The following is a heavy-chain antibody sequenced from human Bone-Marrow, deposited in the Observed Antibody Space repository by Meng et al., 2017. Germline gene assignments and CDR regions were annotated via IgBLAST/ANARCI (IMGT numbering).Heavy chain of an antibody. D-gene: IGHD6-19*01. CDR3: ARCLAGCDY. J-gene: IGHJ4*02. CDR1: GYTSTTYD. Sequence: QLRLGQSGAEVTRPGASVKVSCKASGYTSTTYDINWVRQAAGQGLEWMGYMNPGSGITGLAQKFQGRLSMTSDTSISTAYMELSDLISEDTAMYYCARCLAGCDYWGQGTLVTVSS. V-gene: IGHV1-8*01. CDR2: MNPGSGIT.